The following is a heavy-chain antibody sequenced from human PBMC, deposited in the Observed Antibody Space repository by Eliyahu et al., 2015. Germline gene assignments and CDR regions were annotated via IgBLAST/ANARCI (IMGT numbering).Heavy chain of an antibody. CDR2: IYWDDDK. CDR1: GFSLXTXGVG. D-gene: IGHD3-22*01. J-gene: IGHJ4*02. Sequence: QITLKESGPTLVKPTQTLTLTCTFSGFSLXTXGVGVGWIRQPPGKALEXLALIYWDDDKRYSPSLKSRLTITKDTSKNQVVLTMTNMDPVDTATYYCAHFRRDYYDSSGYPDYWGQGTLVTVSS. V-gene: IGHV2-5*02. CDR3: AHFRRDYYDSSGYPDY.